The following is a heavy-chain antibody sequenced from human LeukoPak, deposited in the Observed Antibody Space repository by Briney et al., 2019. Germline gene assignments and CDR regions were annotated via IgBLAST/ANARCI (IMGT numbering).Heavy chain of an antibody. V-gene: IGHV1-8*01. J-gene: IGHJ4*02. D-gene: IGHD6-13*01. CDR1: GYTFTNYD. Sequence: GASVKVSCKTSGYTFTNYDINWVRQATGQGLEWMGWMNPNNGNTGYAQKFQGRVTMTRNTSISTAYMELSSLRSDDTAVYYCASAMVDSSSLDYWGQGTLVTVSS. CDR3: ASAMVDSSSLDY. CDR2: MNPNNGNT.